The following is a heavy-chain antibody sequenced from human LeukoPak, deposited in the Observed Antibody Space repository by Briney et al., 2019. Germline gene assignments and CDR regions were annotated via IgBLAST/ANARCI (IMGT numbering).Heavy chain of an antibody. Sequence: PSETQSLTCTVSGGSISSYYWNWIRQPPGKGLEWIGYIYYSGSTNYNPSLKSRVTISVDTSKNQFSLKLSSVTAADTAVYYCARAIRLSWVYFDYWGQGTLVTVSS. CDR1: GGSISSYY. V-gene: IGHV4-59*01. D-gene: IGHD6-13*01. J-gene: IGHJ4*02. CDR2: IYYSGST. CDR3: ARAIRLSWVYFDY.